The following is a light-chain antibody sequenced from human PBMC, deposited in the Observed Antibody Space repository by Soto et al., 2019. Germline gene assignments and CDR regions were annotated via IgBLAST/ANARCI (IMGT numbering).Light chain of an antibody. CDR2: STS. CDR3: QQAKHFPWT. J-gene: IGKJ1*01. V-gene: IGKV1D-12*01. CDR1: QGVNSW. Sequence: TQMTQSPSSVSASVGDRVTISCRAGQGVNSWLAWYQQKPGKAPKLLIYSTSSLQNGVPSRFSGSVSGTEFTLTISSLQPEDLATYFCQQAKHFPWTFGQGTKVEIK.